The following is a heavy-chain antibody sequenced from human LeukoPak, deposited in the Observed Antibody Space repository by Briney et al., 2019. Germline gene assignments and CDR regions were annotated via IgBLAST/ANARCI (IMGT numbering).Heavy chain of an antibody. Sequence: ASVKVSCKASGYTFTSYYMHWVRQATGQGLEWMGWMNPNSGNTGYAQKFQGRVTITRNTSISTAYMELSSLRSEDTAVYYCARSSTGGRRYCTNGVCYTDYYYYMDVWGKGTTVTVSS. CDR2: MNPNSGNT. J-gene: IGHJ6*03. CDR1: GYTFTSYY. D-gene: IGHD2-8*01. V-gene: IGHV1-8*03. CDR3: ARSSTGGRRYCTNGVCYTDYYYYMDV.